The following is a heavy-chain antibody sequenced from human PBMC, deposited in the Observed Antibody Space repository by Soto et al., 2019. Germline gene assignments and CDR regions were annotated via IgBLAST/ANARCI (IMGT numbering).Heavy chain of an antibody. CDR3: ARVYYDSSGYFDY. D-gene: IGHD3-22*01. Sequence: SQTLCLPCTVSAGTLSRIEYHLCWILQPPGKGLEWIAYIYYSGSTYYNPSLKSRVTISVDTSKNQFSLKLSSVTAADTAVYYCARVYYDSSGYFDYWGQGTLVTVS. CDR2: IYYSGST. J-gene: IGHJ4*02. V-gene: IGHV4-30-4*08. CDR1: AGTLSRIEYH.